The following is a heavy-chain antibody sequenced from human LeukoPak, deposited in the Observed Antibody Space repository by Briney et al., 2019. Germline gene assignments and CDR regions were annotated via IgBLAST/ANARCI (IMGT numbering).Heavy chain of an antibody. D-gene: IGHD3-22*01. V-gene: IGHV3-7*01. J-gene: IGHJ3*02. Sequence: GGSLRLSCAASGFTLKSYWMAWLRQAPGKGLEGVANIKQWGSEKYNVGSVKARFTITSENANHSLFLQMNSLRDEDTAVYYCVREAYFGSSGYYGEGAFDIWGQGTQVTVSS. CDR1: GFTLKSYW. CDR2: IKQWGSEK. CDR3: VREAYFGSSGYYGEGAFDI.